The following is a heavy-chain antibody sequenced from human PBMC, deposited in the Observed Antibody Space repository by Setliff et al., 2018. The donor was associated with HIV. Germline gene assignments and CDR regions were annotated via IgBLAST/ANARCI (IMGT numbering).Heavy chain of an antibody. CDR3: AKDSNYRGVAVRRGFYLDY. D-gene: IGHD6-6*01. CDR1: GITFSNYG. V-gene: IGHV3-30*02. CDR2: IWYDGNNK. Sequence: GGSLRLSFAASGITFSNYGMHWVRQAPGKGLEWVAVIWYDGNNKYYADSVKGRFTISRDNFKNTLYLQMNSLRAEDTAVYYCAKDSNYRGVAVRRGFYLDYWGQGKLVTVSS. J-gene: IGHJ4*02.